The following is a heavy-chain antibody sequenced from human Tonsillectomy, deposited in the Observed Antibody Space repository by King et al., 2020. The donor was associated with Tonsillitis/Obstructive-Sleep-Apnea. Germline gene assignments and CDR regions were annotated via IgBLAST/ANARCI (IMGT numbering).Heavy chain of an antibody. J-gene: IGHJ4*02. CDR3: ATPGTQPYLTSNFDY. Sequence: VQLVESGGGLVQPGGSLRLSCAASGFTFSNYAMTWVRQAPGKGLEWVSSISGSGDSTYYADSVKGRFTISRDNSKNTLYLQMNSLRAEDTAVYYCATPGTQPYLTSNFDYWGQGTLVSVSS. V-gene: IGHV3-23*04. D-gene: IGHD1-14*01. CDR1: GFTFSNYA. CDR2: ISGSGDST.